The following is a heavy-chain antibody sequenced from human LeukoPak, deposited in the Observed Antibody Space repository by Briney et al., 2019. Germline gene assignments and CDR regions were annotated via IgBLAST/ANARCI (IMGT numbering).Heavy chain of an antibody. V-gene: IGHV3-7*01. CDR3: ARDWEPLDY. CDR1: GFTFSSYW. CDR2: IKQDGSEK. D-gene: IGHD1-26*01. Sequence: GSLRLSCAASGFTFSSYWMSWGRQAPGKGVEGVANIKQDGSEKYYVDSVKGRFTISRDNAKNSLYLQMNSLRAEDTAVYYCARDWEPLDYWGQGTLVTVSS. J-gene: IGHJ4*02.